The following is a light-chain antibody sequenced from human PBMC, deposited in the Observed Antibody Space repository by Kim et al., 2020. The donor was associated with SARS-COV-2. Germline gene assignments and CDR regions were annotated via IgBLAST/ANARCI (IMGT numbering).Light chain of an antibody. V-gene: IGLV2-23*02. CDR2: EVS. Sequence: PGQSISISCTGTSSDIGSYNLVSWYQQYPGKAPQLIIYEVSRRPSGVSDRFSGYKSGNTASLTISGLQAEDEADFYCSSYASGRTIFGGGTQLTVL. CDR1: SSDIGSYNL. J-gene: IGLJ2*01. CDR3: SSYASGRTI.